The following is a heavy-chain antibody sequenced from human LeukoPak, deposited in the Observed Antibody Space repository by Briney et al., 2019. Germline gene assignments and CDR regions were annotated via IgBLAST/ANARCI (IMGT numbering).Heavy chain of an antibody. V-gene: IGHV1-24*01. J-gene: IGHJ4*02. Sequence: ASVKVSCKVSGYTLTELSMHWVRQAPGKGLEWMGGFDPEDGETIYAQKFQGRVTMTEDTSTDTAYMELSSLRSEDTAVYYCATRVSWGTHTPVVVATSDYVYWGQGTLVTVSS. CDR2: FDPEDGET. CDR3: ATRVSWGTHTPVVVATSDYVY. CDR1: GYTLTELS. D-gene: IGHD1-26*01.